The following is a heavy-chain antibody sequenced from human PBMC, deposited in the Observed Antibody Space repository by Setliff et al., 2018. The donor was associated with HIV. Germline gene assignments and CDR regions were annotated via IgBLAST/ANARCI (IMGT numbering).Heavy chain of an antibody. Sequence: GGSLRLSCAASGFTFSDYYLNWFRLAPGKGLEWVAFTPNDGSYKNYADSVKGRFTISRDNAKNTVYLQMNSLRAEDTGVYYCVRVVTFFSTGPHFDPWGQGTLVTVSS. J-gene: IGHJ5*02. D-gene: IGHD2-21*02. CDR2: TPNDGSYK. CDR3: VRVVTFFSTGPHFDP. CDR1: GFTFSDYY. V-gene: IGHV3-30*03.